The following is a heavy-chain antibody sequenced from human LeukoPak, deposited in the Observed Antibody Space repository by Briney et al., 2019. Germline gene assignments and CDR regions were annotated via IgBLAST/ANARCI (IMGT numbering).Heavy chain of an antibody. Sequence: GASVKVSCKTSGYTFTSYGISWVRQAPGQGLEWMGWISAYNGNINYAQKLQGRVTMTTDASTSTAYMELRSLRSDDTAVYYCARVGGDIVVVPAPSNWFDPGGQEPLAPVP. CDR3: ARVGGDIVVVPAPSNWFDP. CDR1: GYTFTSYG. J-gene: IGHJ5*02. D-gene: IGHD2-2*01. CDR2: ISAYNGNI. V-gene: IGHV1-18*04.